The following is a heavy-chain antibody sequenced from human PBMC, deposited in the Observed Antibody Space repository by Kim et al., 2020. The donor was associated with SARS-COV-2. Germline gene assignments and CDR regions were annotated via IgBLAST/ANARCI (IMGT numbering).Heavy chain of an antibody. J-gene: IGHJ5*02. CDR1: GFTFGTYW. V-gene: IGHV3-7*01. CDR2: IKQDGSEK. CDR3: AREPGGGTES. Sequence: GGSLRLSCAASGFTFGTYWMSWVRQAPGMGLEWLANIKQDGSEKYYVDSVKGRFTISRDTAKNSLYLQMNSLRAEDTAVYFCAREPGGGTESWGQGTPVTVSS. D-gene: IGHD3-16*01.